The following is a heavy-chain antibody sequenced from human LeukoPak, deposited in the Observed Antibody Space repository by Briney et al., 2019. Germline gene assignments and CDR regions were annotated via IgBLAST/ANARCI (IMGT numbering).Heavy chain of an antibody. CDR2: INPNSGGT. J-gene: IGHJ6*03. CDR1: GYTFTGYY. CDR3: ARDSRGYYYPSGSSPHYYYYMDV. Sequence: ASVKVSCKASGYTFTGYYMHWVRQAPGQGLEWMGWINPNSGGTNYAQKFQGRVTMTRDTSISTAYMELSRLRSDDTAVYYCARDSRGYYYPSGSSPHYYYYMDVWGKGTTVTVSS. D-gene: IGHD3-10*01. V-gene: IGHV1-2*02.